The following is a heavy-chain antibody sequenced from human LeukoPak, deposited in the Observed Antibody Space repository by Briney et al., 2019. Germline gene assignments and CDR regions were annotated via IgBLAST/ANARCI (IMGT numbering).Heavy chain of an antibody. J-gene: IGHJ4*02. Sequence: SETLSLTCAVYGGSFSGYYWSWIRQPPGKGLEWIGEIKHSGSTNYNPSLKSRVTISVDTSKNQFSLKLSSVTAADTAVYYCARVKQDYYDSSGYYYAFDYWGQGTLVTVSS. CDR2: IKHSGST. CDR1: GGSFSGYY. V-gene: IGHV4-34*01. CDR3: ARVKQDYYDSSGYYYAFDY. D-gene: IGHD3-22*01.